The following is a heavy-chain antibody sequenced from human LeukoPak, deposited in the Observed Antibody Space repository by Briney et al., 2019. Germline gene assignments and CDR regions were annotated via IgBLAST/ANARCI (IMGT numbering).Heavy chain of an antibody. CDR2: INAYNDNT. CDR3: ARAGGSYSPSDY. J-gene: IGHJ4*02. Sequence: ASVKVSCKASGNSISNYAVSWVRQAPGQGLEWMGWINAYNDNTNYAQKFQGRVTMTTDTSTSTAYMELRSLRSDDTAVFYCARAGGSYSPSDYWGQGTLVTVSS. D-gene: IGHD2-21*01. V-gene: IGHV1-18*01. CDR1: GNSISNYA.